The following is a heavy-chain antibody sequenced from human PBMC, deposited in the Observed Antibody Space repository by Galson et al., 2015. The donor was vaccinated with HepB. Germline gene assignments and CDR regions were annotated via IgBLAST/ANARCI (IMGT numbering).Heavy chain of an antibody. J-gene: IGHJ4*02. CDR2: ISSNGGST. Sequence: QAPGKGLEWVSAISSNGGSTYYADSVKGRFTISRDNSKNTLYLQMSSLRAEDTAVYYCVKEAWAIYDFWSGYYGYWGQGTLVTVSS. CDR3: VKEAWAIYDFWSGYYGY. D-gene: IGHD3-3*01. V-gene: IGHV3-64D*06.